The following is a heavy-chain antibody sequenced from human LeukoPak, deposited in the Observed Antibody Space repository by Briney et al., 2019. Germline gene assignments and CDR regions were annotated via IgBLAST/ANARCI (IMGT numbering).Heavy chain of an antibody. CDR1: GYTFTRYG. J-gene: IGHJ6*02. Sequence: GASVKVSCKASGYTFTRYGISWVRQAPGQGLEWMGWISAYNGKTGYAQKLQGRVTMTTDTSTNTAYMELRSLTSDDTALYYCAREGCRGRSCNQGYYYYAMDVWGQGTTVTVSS. D-gene: IGHD2-15*01. V-gene: IGHV1-18*01. CDR3: AREGCRGRSCNQGYYYYAMDV. CDR2: ISAYNGKT.